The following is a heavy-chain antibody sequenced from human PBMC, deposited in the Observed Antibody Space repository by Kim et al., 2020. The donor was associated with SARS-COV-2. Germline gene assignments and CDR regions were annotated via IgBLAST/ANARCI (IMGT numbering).Heavy chain of an antibody. Sequence: SVKVSCKASGYTFTSYLIHWLRQAPGQGLEWMGAINPGGDFTRYAQNFQGRITMTSDTSTSTVYMEVSSLRSEDTAVYYCSREPGNTFYFDRWGQGTLVTVSS. J-gene: IGHJ4*02. V-gene: IGHV1-46*03. CDR3: SREPGNTFYFDR. CDR2: INPGGDFT. CDR1: GYTFTSYL.